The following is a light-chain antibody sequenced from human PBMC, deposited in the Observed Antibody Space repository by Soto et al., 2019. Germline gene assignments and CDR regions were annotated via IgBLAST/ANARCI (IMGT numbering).Light chain of an antibody. J-gene: IGKJ1*01. CDR1: QRVSSN. Sequence: GMSLSPAALSVSTGESATLSCRASQRVSSNLPGYQQKPGQAPRLLIYGASTRATGIPARFSGSGSGTEFTLTISSLQSEDFAVYYCQQYNDWPRTFGQG. V-gene: IGKV3-15*01. CDR3: QQYNDWPRT. CDR2: GAS.